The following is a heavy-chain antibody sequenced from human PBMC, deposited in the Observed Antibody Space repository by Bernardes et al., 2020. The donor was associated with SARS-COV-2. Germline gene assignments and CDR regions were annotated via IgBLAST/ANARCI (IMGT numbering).Heavy chain of an antibody. J-gene: IGHJ4*02. CDR3: AKDLIAGILGGLPQTFDY. CDR2: ISGSGGTT. Sequence: GGSLRLSCAASGFAFSTYAMSWVRQAPGRGLEWVSVISGSGGTTYYSVSVKGRFTISRDNSQNMLYLQMSSLRAEDTAVYFCAKDLIAGILGGLPQTFDYWGQGTLVTVSS. CDR1: GFAFSTYA. D-gene: IGHD3-16*01. V-gene: IGHV3-23*01.